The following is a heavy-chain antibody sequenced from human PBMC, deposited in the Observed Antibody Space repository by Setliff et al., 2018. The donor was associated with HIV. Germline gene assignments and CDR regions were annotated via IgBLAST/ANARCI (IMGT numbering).Heavy chain of an antibody. Sequence: ASVKVSCKASGYSFTSSGVSGVQQAPGQGLEWMVGINIRNGNTNYAQKFQGRVTMTTDTSTSTAYMGLRSLRSDDTDVYDCARDEPKXAEAAPGYWGQGTLVTVSS. CDR3: ARDEPKXAEAAPGY. D-gene: IGHD6-6*01. J-gene: IGHJ4*02. V-gene: IGHV1-18*01. CDR1: GYSFTSSG. CDR2: INIRNGNT.